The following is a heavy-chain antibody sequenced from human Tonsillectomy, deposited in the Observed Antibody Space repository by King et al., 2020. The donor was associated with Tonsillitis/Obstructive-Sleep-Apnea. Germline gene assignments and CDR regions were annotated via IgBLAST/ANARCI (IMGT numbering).Heavy chain of an antibody. D-gene: IGHD6-19*01. CDR3: AKGPEGGGGWPDY. CDR2: ISWDGGST. J-gene: IGHJ4*02. V-gene: IGHV3-43*01. CDR1: GFTFDDYT. Sequence: VQLVESGGVVVQPGGSLRLSCAASGFTFDDYTMHWVRQAPGKGLEWVSLISWDGGSTYYADSVKGRFTISRDNSKNSLYLQMNSLRTEDTALYYCAKGPEGGGGWPDYWSQGTLVTVSS.